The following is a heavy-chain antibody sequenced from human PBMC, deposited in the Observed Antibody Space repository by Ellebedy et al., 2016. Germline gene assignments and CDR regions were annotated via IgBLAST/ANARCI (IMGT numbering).Heavy chain of an antibody. D-gene: IGHD4-17*01. CDR3: ARGMQHGDYRYYGMDV. CDR2: IYTSGST. V-gene: IGHV4-4*07. J-gene: IGHJ6*02. Sequence: SETLSLXXTVSGGSISSYYWSWIRQPAGKGLEWIGRIYTSGSTNYNPSLKSRVTISVDTSKNQFSLKLSSVTAADTAVYYCARGMQHGDYRYYGMDVWGQGTTVTVSS. CDR1: GGSISSYY.